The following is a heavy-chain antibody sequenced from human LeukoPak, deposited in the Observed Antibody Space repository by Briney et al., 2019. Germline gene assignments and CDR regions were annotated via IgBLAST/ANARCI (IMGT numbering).Heavy chain of an antibody. V-gene: IGHV3-74*01. J-gene: IGHJ4*02. D-gene: IGHD3-3*01. Sequence: PGGSLRLSCAASGFTFSSYWMHWVRQASGKGLVWVSRISPDGSTTGHADSVKGRFTISRDNTKNSLYLQMNSLRVEDTAVFYCARDQYDTWSRRGNFDSWGQGTLVIVSS. CDR1: GFTFSSYW. CDR2: ISPDGSTT. CDR3: ARDQYDTWSRRGNFDS.